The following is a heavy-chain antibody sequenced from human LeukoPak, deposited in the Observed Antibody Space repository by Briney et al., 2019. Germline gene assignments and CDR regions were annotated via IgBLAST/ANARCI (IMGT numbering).Heavy chain of an antibody. CDR2: ISSSSSYI. J-gene: IGHJ3*02. CDR3: ARDGTLLWFGEHPDAFDI. V-gene: IGHV3-21*01. Sequence: GGSLRLSCAASGFTFSSYSMNWVRQAPGKGLEWVSSISSSSSYIYYADSVKGRFTISRDNAKNSLYLQMNSLRAEDTAVYYCARDGTLLWFGEHPDAFDIWGQGTMVTVSS. CDR1: GFTFSSYS. D-gene: IGHD3-10*01.